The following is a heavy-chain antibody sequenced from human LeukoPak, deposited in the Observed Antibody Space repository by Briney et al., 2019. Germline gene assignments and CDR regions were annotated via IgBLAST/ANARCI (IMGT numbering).Heavy chain of an antibody. CDR2: ISYEGSAQ. J-gene: IGHJ4*02. CDR3: AKETTAHNSRTLDY. Sequence: GGSLRLSCAASGFTFSSYEMNWVRQAPGKGLEWVAVISYEGSAQYYADSVKGRFTISRDNSKNTLYLQMNSLRVEDTAEYYCAKETTAHNSRTLDYWGQGTLVTVSS. V-gene: IGHV3-30*18. D-gene: IGHD6-13*01. CDR1: GFTFSSYE.